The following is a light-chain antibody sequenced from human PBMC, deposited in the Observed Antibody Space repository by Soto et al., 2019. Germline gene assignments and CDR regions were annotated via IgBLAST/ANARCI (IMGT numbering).Light chain of an antibody. CDR3: QSYDNSLSGVL. V-gene: IGLV1-40*01. CDR2: GNN. CDR1: SSNIGARYD. Sequence: QSVLTQPPSVSGAPGQTVTISCTGSSSNIGARYDVHWYQHLPGTAPKLLIYGNNNRPSGVPDRFSGSKSGTSASLAITGLQAEDEADYYCQSYDNSLSGVLFGGGTKLTVL. J-gene: IGLJ2*01.